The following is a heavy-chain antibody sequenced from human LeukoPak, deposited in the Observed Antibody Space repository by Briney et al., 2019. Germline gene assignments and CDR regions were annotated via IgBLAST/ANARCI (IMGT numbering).Heavy chain of an antibody. V-gene: IGHV1-3*01. CDR2: INAGNGNT. J-gene: IGHJ4*02. D-gene: IGHD3-16*02. CDR1: GYTFTSYA. Sequence: ASVKVSCKASGYTFTSYAMHWVRQAPGQRLKWMGWINAGNGNTKYSQKFQGRVTITRDTSASTAYMELSSLRSEDTAVYYCARGRISYDYVWGSYRYTGTSFDYWGQGTLVTVSS. CDR3: ARGRISYDYVWGSYRYTGTSFDY.